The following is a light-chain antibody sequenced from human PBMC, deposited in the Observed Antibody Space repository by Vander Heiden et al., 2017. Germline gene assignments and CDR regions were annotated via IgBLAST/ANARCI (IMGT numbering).Light chain of an antibody. Sequence: DIQMTQSPSSLSASVGDRVTITCRASQSISSYLNGDQQKPGKAPKLLIYAASSLQSGVPSRFSGSGSGTDFTLTLSSLQPEDFATDDGQQMFTFGHGTKVDIK. CDR3: QQMFT. J-gene: IGKJ3*01. CDR2: AAS. V-gene: IGKV1-39*01. CDR1: QSISSY.